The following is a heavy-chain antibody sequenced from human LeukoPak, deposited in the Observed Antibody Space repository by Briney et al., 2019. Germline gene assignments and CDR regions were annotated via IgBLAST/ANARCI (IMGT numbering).Heavy chain of an antibody. Sequence: GGSLRLSFAASGFTFSSYAMSWVRQAPGKGLEWVSAISGSGGSTYYADSVKGRFTISRDNSENTLYLQMNSLRAEDTAVYYCAKDPSGSYFDYWGQGTLVTVSS. CDR2: ISGSGGST. J-gene: IGHJ4*02. CDR3: AKDPSGSYFDY. D-gene: IGHD1-26*01. CDR1: GFTFSSYA. V-gene: IGHV3-23*01.